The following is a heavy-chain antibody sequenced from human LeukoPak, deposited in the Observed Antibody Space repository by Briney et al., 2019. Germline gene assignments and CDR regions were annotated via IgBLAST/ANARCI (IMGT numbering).Heavy chain of an antibody. D-gene: IGHD3-10*01. Sequence: GGPLRLSCAASGFTFSSYWMSWVRQAPGKGLEWVANIKQDGSEKYYVDSVKGRFTISRDNAKNSLYLQMNSLRAEDTAVYYCARVRRSYYYGSGSPFRSYYMDVWGKGTTVTVSS. CDR3: ARVRRSYYYGSGSPFRSYYMDV. CDR1: GFTFSSYW. J-gene: IGHJ6*03. V-gene: IGHV3-7*01. CDR2: IKQDGSEK.